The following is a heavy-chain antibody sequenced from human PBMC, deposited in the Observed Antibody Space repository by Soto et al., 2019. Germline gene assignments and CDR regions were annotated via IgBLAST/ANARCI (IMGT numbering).Heavy chain of an antibody. CDR1: PFTFSSYW. CDR3: ARANDYGGTFNI. Sequence: EVHLVESGGGSVQPGGSLRLSCTASPFTFSSYWMTWVRQAPGKGLEWVANIKGDGNEKYYVDSVKGRFTISRDNTRNSLYLQMNTLSAEDTAVYYCARANDYGGTFNIWGQGTMVTVSP. J-gene: IGHJ3*02. CDR2: IKGDGNEK. D-gene: IGHD4-17*01. V-gene: IGHV3-7*03.